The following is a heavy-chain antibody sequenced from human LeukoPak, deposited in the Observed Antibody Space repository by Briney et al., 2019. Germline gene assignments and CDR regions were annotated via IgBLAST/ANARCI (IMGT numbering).Heavy chain of an antibody. J-gene: IGHJ4*02. Sequence: SETLPLTCTVSGGSIISGDYYWTWIRQSPGKGLEWIGYMYYSGSTYYNPSLKGRITISIDTPNNQFSLRLTSVTAADTAVYYCARLPTQWATVTGIDFRGQGTLVTVSS. CDR3: ARLPTQWATVTGIDF. CDR2: MYYSGST. D-gene: IGHD4-17*01. V-gene: IGHV4-30-4*01. CDR1: GGSIISGDYY.